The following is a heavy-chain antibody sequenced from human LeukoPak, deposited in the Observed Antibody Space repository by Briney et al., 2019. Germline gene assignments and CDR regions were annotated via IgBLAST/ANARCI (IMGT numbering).Heavy chain of an antibody. CDR2: IYYSGST. CDR1: GGSISSYY. CDR3: ARVGDCGCDCSHFDY. Sequence: SETLSLTCTVSGGSISSYYWTWIRQPPGKGLEWSGCIYYSGSTNYNPSLKSGVTISVDTSKNQFSLKLSSVTAADTAVYYCARVGDCGCDCSHFDYWGQGTLVTVSS. D-gene: IGHD2-21*02. V-gene: IGHV4-59*01. J-gene: IGHJ4*02.